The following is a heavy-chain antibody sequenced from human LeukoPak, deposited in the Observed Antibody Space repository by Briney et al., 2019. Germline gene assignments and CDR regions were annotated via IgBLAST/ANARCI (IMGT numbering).Heavy chain of an antibody. V-gene: IGHV1-18*01. J-gene: IGHJ5*02. CDR3: ARDMDCSSTSCYLRWFDP. Sequence: GASVKVSCKASGYTFTSYGISWVRQAPGQGLEWMGWISAYNGNTNYAQKLQGRVTMTTDTSTSTAYMELRSLRSDDTAVYYCARDMDCSSTSCYLRWFDPWGQGTLVTVSS. CDR2: ISAYNGNT. CDR1: GYTFTSYG. D-gene: IGHD2-2*01.